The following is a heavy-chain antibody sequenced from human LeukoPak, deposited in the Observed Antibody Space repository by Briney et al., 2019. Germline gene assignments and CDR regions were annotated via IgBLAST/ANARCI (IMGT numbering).Heavy chain of an antibody. CDR2: IYYSGST. CDR1: GGSISSYY. Sequence: SETLSLTCTVSGGSISSYYWSWIRQPPGKGLEWIGYIYYSGSTNYNPSLKSRVTISVDTSKNQFFLKLSSVTAADTAVYYCARDLKGHSSSWPDDAFDIWGQGTMVTVSS. J-gene: IGHJ3*02. D-gene: IGHD6-13*01. CDR3: ARDLKGHSSSWPDDAFDI. V-gene: IGHV4-59*01.